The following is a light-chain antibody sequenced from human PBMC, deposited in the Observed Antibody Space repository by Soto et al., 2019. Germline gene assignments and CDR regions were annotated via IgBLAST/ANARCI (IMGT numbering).Light chain of an antibody. CDR3: RSYTSSRAIEVV. CDR2: DVS. J-gene: IGLJ2*01. V-gene: IGLV2-14*01. CDR1: SSDVGVYNY. Sequence: QSVLTQPASVSGSTGPSITISCTGTSSDVGVYNYVSWYQQHPGKAPKLMIYDVSNRPSGVSNRFSGSKSGNTASLTIAGLQAEDEADYYCRSYTSSRAIEVVFGGGTPLTVL.